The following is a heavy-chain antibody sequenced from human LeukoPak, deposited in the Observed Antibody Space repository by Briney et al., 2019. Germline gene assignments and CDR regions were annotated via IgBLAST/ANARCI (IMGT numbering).Heavy chain of an antibody. D-gene: IGHD3-10*01. CDR1: GGSLSSYY. J-gene: IGHJ2*01. Sequence: PSETLSLTCTVSGGSLSSYYWSWIRQPPGEGLEWIGYIYYSGSTTYNPSLRSRVTISVDTSKNQFSLKLSSVTAADTAVYYCARVFYYGSGTFDLWGRGTLVTVSS. CDR3: ARVFYYGSGTFDL. V-gene: IGHV4-59*01. CDR2: IYYSGST.